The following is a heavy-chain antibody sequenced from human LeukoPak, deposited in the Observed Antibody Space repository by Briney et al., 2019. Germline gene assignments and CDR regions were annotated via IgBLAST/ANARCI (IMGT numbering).Heavy chain of an antibody. Sequence: ASVKVSCKASGGTFTSYAISWVRQAPGQGLEWMGGIIPIFGTANYAQKFQGRVTITADESTSTAYMELSSLRSEDTAVYYCARGGYCGYGPIDYWGQGTLVTASS. D-gene: IGHD5-12*01. V-gene: IGHV1-69*13. J-gene: IGHJ4*02. CDR1: GGTFTSYA. CDR3: ARGGYCGYGPIDY. CDR2: IIPIFGTA.